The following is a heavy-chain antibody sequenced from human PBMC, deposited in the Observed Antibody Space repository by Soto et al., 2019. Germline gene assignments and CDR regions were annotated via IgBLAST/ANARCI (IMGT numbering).Heavy chain of an antibody. CDR3: AREGIAARSPND. Sequence: QVQVVQSGAEVKKPGASVKVSCKASGYTFTGYYLHWVRQAPGQGLEWLGWINPNGGGTNYAQDFQGRITMTRDASINTAYLEVARLRSEDTAVYYCAREGIAARSPNDWGQGTLVTVSS. V-gene: IGHV1-2*02. CDR2: INPNGGGT. J-gene: IGHJ4*02. D-gene: IGHD6-6*01. CDR1: GYTFTGYY.